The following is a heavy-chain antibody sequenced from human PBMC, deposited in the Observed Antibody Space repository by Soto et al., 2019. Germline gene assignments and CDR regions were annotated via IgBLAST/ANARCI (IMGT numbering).Heavy chain of an antibody. CDR3: ARGLGGRMDD. J-gene: IGHJ6*02. D-gene: IGHD3-16*01. CDR1: GTIFSSYT. CDR2: IIPILGET. Sequence: QVQLVQSGAEVKKPGSSVRVSCKASGTIFSSYTISWVRQAPGQGLEWMGRIIPILGETNSAQKFQDRVTLTADKSTNTAYMELNSRRLEDTAVYYCARGLGGRMDDWGQGTTFTVSS. V-gene: IGHV1-69*08.